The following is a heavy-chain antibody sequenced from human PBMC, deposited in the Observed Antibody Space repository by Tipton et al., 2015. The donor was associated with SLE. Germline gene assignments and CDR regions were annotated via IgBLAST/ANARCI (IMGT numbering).Heavy chain of an antibody. J-gene: IGHJ2*01. CDR2: IYSGGST. V-gene: IGHV3-23*03. Sequence: SLRLSCAASGFTFSSYALSWVRQAPGKGLEWVSVIYSGGSTYYGGSVKGRFTISRDNSKNTLYLQMNSLRAEDTAVYFCAKDPGSWYFDLWGRGTLVTVSS. CDR1: GFTFSSYA. CDR3: AKDPGSWYFDL.